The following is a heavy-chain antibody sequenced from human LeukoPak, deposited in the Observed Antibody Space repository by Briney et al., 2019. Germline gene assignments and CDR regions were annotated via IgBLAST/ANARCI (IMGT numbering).Heavy chain of an antibody. CDR2: IYYSGST. CDR1: GGSISSYY. V-gene: IGHV4-59*01. CDR3: AGSDGQLGDY. Sequence: PSETLSLTCTVSGGSISSYYWSWIRQPPVKGLEWIGYIYYSGSTNYNPSLKSRVTISVDTSKNQFSLKLSSVTAADTAVYYCAGSDGQLGDYWGQGTLVTVSS. J-gene: IGHJ4*02. D-gene: IGHD6-6*01.